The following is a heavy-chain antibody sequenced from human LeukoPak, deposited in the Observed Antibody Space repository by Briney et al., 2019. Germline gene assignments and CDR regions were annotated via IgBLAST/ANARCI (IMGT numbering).Heavy chain of an antibody. J-gene: IGHJ5*02. D-gene: IGHD3-3*02. CDR2: IRSDGVYT. CDR1: GFTFSVYS. CDR3: ARDILGGVGNWFDP. V-gene: IGHV3-21*01. Sequence: GGSLRLSCEVSGFTFSVYSMNWVCQAPGEGLQWVASIRSDGVYTYYADSVKGRFTISRDNAKDSLYLQMVTLRAEDTADYYCARDILGGVGNWFDPWGQGTLVTVSS.